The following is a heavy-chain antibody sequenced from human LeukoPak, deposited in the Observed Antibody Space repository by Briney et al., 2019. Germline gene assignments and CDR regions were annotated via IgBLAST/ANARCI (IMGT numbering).Heavy chain of an antibody. CDR2: MYYSGST. D-gene: IGHD1-26*01. Sequence: SETLSLTCTVSGGSVSSGDYYWSWIRQPPGKGLEWIGYMYYSGSTYYNPSLKSRVTISVDTSKDQFSLKLSSVTAADTAVYYCVRRMVGAIRPFDYWGQGTLVTVSS. CDR3: VRRMVGAIRPFDY. CDR1: GGSVSSGDYY. V-gene: IGHV4-30-4*01. J-gene: IGHJ4*02.